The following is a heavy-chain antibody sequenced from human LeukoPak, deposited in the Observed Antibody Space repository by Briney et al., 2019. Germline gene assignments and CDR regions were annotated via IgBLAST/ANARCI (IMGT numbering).Heavy chain of an antibody. CDR1: GFTFSSYS. Sequence: GGSLRLSCAASGFTFSSYSMNWVRQAPGKGLEWVSSISSSSSYIYYADSMKGRFTISRDNAKNSLYLQMNSLRAEDTAVYYCAREGGMVAATSSFDYWGQGTLVTVSS. D-gene: IGHD2-15*01. CDR3: AREGGMVAATSSFDY. J-gene: IGHJ4*02. V-gene: IGHV3-21*01. CDR2: ISSSSSYI.